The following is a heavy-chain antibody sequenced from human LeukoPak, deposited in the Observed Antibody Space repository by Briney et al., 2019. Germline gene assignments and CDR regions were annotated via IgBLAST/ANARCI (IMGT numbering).Heavy chain of an antibody. CDR2: ISGSGSST. D-gene: IGHD2-2*01. CDR1: GFTFSSYA. J-gene: IGHJ3*02. V-gene: IGHV3-23*01. Sequence: GGSLRLSCAASGFTFSSYAMSWVRQAPGKGLEWVSGISGSGSSTYYADSVKGRFTISRDNSKNTVNLQMNTLRAEDTAVYYCARDPAVITAFDIWGQGTMVTVSS. CDR3: ARDPAVITAFDI.